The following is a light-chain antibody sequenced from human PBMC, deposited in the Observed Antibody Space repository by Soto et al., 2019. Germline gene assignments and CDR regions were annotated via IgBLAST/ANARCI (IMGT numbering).Light chain of an antibody. J-gene: IGKJ2*01. CDR3: QQRSNWPPYT. CDR1: QRVSSY. Sequence: EIVLTQSPATLSLSPGERATLSCRASQRVSSYLAWYQQNPGQAPRLLIYDASNWSTGIPARFSGSGSGTDFTLTISSLEPEDFAVYYCQQRSNWPPYTFGQGTKLEIK. CDR2: DAS. V-gene: IGKV3-11*01.